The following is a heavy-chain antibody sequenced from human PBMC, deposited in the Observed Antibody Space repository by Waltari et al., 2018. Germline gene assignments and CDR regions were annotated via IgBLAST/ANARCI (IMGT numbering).Heavy chain of an antibody. V-gene: IGHV3-30*02. D-gene: IGHD3-9*01. Sequence: QVQLVESGGGVVQPGGSLRLSCAASGFTFSSYGMHWVRQAPGKGLEWVAFIRYDGSNKYDADSVKGRFTISRDNSKNTLYLQMNSLRAEDTAVYYCAKAPVIDWLYFDYWGQGTLVTVSS. J-gene: IGHJ4*02. CDR3: AKAPVIDWLYFDY. CDR1: GFTFSSYG. CDR2: IRYDGSNK.